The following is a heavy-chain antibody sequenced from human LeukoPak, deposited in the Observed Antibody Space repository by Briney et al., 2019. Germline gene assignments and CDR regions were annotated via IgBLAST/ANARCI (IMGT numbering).Heavy chain of an antibody. D-gene: IGHD2-8*02. CDR2: IYYSGST. Sequence: SETLSLTCTVSGGSISSSSYYWGWIRQPPGKGLEWIGSIYYSGSTFYNPSLKSRVTISVDTSKNQFSLKLRSVTAADTAVYFCAGGYCTGGLCFRLFDSWGQGTLVTVSS. CDR1: GGSISSSSYY. V-gene: IGHV4-39*01. J-gene: IGHJ4*02. CDR3: AGGYCTGGLCFRLFDS.